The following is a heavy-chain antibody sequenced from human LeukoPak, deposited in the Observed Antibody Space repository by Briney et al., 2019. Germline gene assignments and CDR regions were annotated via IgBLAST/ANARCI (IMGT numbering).Heavy chain of an antibody. CDR2: IYTSGST. CDR1: GGSISSYY. Sequence: ETLSLTCTVSGGSISSYYWSWIRQPAGKGLEWIGRIYTSGSTNYNPSLKSRVTMSVDTSKNQFSLQLNSVTPEDTAVYYCARVQMVRGVIGAFDIWGQGTMVTVSS. D-gene: IGHD3-10*01. V-gene: IGHV4-4*07. CDR3: ARVQMVRGVIGAFDI. J-gene: IGHJ3*02.